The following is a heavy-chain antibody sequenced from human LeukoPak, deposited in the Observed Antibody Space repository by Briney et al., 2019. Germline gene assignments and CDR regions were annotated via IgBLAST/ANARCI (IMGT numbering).Heavy chain of an antibody. D-gene: IGHD2-2*01. V-gene: IGHV1-69*13. CDR2: IIPIFGTA. CDR1: GGTFSSYA. CDR3: ARFGGVVPAATYYFDY. Sequence: SVKVSCKASGGTFSSYAISWVRQAPGQGLEWMGGIIPIFGTANYAQKFQGRVTITADESTSTAYMELSSLRSEDTAVYYCARFGGVVPAATYYFDYWGQGTLVTVSS. J-gene: IGHJ4*02.